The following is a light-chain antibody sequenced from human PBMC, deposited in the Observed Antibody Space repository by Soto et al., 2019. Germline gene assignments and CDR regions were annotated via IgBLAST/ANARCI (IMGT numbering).Light chain of an antibody. CDR3: SSFTSSTTYG. Sequence: QSALTQPASVSGSPGQSITISCTGSSSDVGAYNYVSWYQQHPGKAPKLMICDVSNRPSGVSNRFSGSKSGNTASLTISGLQAEDEADYYCSSFTSSTTYGFGTGTKLTVL. CDR2: DVS. J-gene: IGLJ1*01. CDR1: SSDVGAYNY. V-gene: IGLV2-14*03.